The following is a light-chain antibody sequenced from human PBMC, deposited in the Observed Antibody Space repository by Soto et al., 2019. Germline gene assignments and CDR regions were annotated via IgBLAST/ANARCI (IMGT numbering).Light chain of an antibody. Sequence: DVVMTQSPDSLAVSLGERATINCKSSQSILYSSNNKNYLAWYQQKAGQAPKLLIYWASTRETRVPDRFSGSGSGTDFTLTISSLQAADVAVYYCQQYYETPLTFGGGTKGEIK. V-gene: IGKV4-1*01. CDR1: QSILYSSNNKNY. CDR3: QQYYETPLT. J-gene: IGKJ4*01. CDR2: WAS.